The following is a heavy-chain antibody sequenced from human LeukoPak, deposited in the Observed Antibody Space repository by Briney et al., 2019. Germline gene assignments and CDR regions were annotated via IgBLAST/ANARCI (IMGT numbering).Heavy chain of an antibody. CDR3: AKDRPVVPAATYDY. CDR2: INVSGGST. J-gene: IGHJ4*02. V-gene: IGHV3-23*01. D-gene: IGHD2-2*01. CDR1: GFTFSSYA. Sequence: SGGSLRLSCAASGFTFSSYAMSGVRQAPGKGLDGVASINVSGGSTYHADSVKGRITISRGNSKNTLYLQMNSPPPEDPAVYYRAKDRPVVPAATYDYWGQGTLVTASS.